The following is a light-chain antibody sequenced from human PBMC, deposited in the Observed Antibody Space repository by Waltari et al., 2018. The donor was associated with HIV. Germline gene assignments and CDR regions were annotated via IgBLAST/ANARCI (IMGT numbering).Light chain of an antibody. CDR3: QQYGSSPQT. CDR1: QSVGGTY. J-gene: IGKJ2*01. V-gene: IGKV3-20*01. CDR2: GAS. Sequence: IVLTQSPVTLSLAPGERATLSCRASQSVGGTYVAWYQQKPGQAPRLLTYGASSRPTGVPDRFSGSGTGTDFTLTISRLEPEDFAVYYCQQYGSSPQTFGQGTKVEIK.